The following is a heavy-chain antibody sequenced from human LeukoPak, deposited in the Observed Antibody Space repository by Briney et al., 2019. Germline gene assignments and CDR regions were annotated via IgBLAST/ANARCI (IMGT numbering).Heavy chain of an antibody. CDR3: ARDGRYYGSGSYPFFGGDYFDY. CDR1: GFTFSKFA. V-gene: IGHV3-7*01. CDR2: IKKDGSEK. Sequence: QSGGSLRLSCAASGFTFSKFAINWVRQAPGKGLEWVANIKKDGSEKYYVDSVKGRFTISRDNAKNSLYLQMNSLRAEDTAVYYCARDGRYYGSGSYPFFGGDYFDYWGQGTLVTVSS. J-gene: IGHJ4*02. D-gene: IGHD3-10*01.